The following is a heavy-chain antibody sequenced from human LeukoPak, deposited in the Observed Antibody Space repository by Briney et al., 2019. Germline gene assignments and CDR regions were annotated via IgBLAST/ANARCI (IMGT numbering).Heavy chain of an antibody. CDR2: IYTSGST. CDR3: ARTRTYYYDSSGYFAL. CDR1: GGSISSGSYY. Sequence: PSQTLSLTRTVSGGSISSGSYYWSWIRQPAGKGLEWIGRIYTSGSTNYNPSLKSRVTISVDTSKNQFSLKLSSVTAADTAVYYCARTRTYYYDSSGYFALWGRGTLVTVSS. D-gene: IGHD3-22*01. J-gene: IGHJ2*01. V-gene: IGHV4-61*02.